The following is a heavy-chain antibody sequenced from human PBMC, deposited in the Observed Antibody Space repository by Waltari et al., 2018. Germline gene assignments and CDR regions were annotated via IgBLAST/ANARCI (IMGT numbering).Heavy chain of an antibody. Sequence: QLQLQESGPGLVKPSETLSLTCTVSGGSISSSSYYWGWIRQPPGKGLEWIGSIYYSGSTSYNPSLKSRVTISVDTSKNQFSLKLSSVTAADTAVYYCARQLTIFGVVTAFQHWGQGTLVTVSS. CDR2: IYYSGST. V-gene: IGHV4-39*01. J-gene: IGHJ1*01. D-gene: IGHD3-3*01. CDR3: ARQLTIFGVVTAFQH. CDR1: GGSISSSSYY.